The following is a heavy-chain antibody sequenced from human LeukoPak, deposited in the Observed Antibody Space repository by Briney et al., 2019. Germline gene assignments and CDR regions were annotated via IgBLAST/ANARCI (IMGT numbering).Heavy chain of an antibody. J-gene: IGHJ4*02. CDR3: AKSSRYYDSSGPSRDFDY. CDR2: ISGSGGST. Sequence: SGGSLRLSCAASGFTFSSYAMSWVRQAPGKGLEWVSAISGSGGSTYYADSVKGRFTISRDNSKNTLYLQMNSLRAEDTAVYYCAKSSRYYDSSGPSRDFDYWGQGTLVTVSS. CDR1: GFTFSSYA. V-gene: IGHV3-23*01. D-gene: IGHD3-22*01.